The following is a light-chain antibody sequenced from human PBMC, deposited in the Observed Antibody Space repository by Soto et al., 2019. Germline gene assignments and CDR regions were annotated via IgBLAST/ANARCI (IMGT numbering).Light chain of an antibody. Sequence: EIVLTQSPATLSSSPGERATLSCRASQTVFSRLAWYQHKPGQAPRLLIYDSSNRATGIPARFSGSGSGTDCTLTIDRLEPEDFAVYYCHQRRRWPRTFGRGTKVVI. J-gene: IGKJ1*01. CDR3: HQRRRWPRT. V-gene: IGKV3-11*01. CDR2: DSS. CDR1: QTVFSR.